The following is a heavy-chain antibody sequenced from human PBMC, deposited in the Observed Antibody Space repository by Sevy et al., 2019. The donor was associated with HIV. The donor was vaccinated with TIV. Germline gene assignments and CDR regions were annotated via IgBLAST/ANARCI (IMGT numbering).Heavy chain of an antibody. Sequence: GGSLRLSCAASGFTFSNAWMSWVRQAPGKGLEWVGRIKGKTDGGTKDYAAPVKGRFTISRDDSKNTLYLQMNSLKTEETAVYYCTTDLVLVPFYWGQGSLVTVSS. CDR3: TTDLVLVPFY. J-gene: IGHJ4*02. V-gene: IGHV3-15*01. CDR2: IKGKTDGGTK. D-gene: IGHD6-6*01. CDR1: GFTFSNAW.